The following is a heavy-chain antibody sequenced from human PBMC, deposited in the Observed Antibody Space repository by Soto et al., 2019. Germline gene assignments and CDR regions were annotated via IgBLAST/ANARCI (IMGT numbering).Heavy chain of an antibody. CDR1: GFTFSSYS. J-gene: IGHJ5*02. Sequence: GGSLRLSCAASGFTFSSYSMNWVRQAPGKGLEWVSYISSSSSTIYYADSVKGRFTISRDNAKNSLYLQMNSLRDEDTAVYYCARGDSSSWSTTSENWFDPWGQATLVTVSS. CDR2: ISSSSSTI. CDR3: ARGDSSSWSTTSENWFDP. V-gene: IGHV3-48*02. D-gene: IGHD6-13*01.